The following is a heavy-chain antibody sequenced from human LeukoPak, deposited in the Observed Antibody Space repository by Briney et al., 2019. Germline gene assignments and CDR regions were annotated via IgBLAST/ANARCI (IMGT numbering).Heavy chain of an antibody. D-gene: IGHD6-13*01. J-gene: IGHJ6*02. CDR1: GFTFSDYY. Sequence: GGSLRLSCAASGFTFSDYYMSWIRQAPGKGLEWVSYISSSGSTIYYADSVKGRFTISRDNAKNSLYLQMNSLRAEDTAVYYCARGMKQQLFYYYYGMDVWGQGTTVTVSS. V-gene: IGHV3-11*04. CDR2: ISSSGSTI. CDR3: ARGMKQQLFYYYYGMDV.